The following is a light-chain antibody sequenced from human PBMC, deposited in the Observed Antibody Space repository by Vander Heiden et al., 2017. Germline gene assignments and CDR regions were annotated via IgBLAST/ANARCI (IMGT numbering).Light chain of an antibody. V-gene: IGKV3-20*01. CDR3: QQYGTSPVT. Sequence: EIVLTQSPDTLSLSPGERATLSCRASQNVNSNFLAWYQQKPGQAPRLLMSGTSTRATGVPDRFSGGGSGTDFTLTVNRLESEDCAVYFCQQYGTSPVTFGQETRLELK. CDR2: GTS. J-gene: IGKJ5*01. CDR1: QNVNSNF.